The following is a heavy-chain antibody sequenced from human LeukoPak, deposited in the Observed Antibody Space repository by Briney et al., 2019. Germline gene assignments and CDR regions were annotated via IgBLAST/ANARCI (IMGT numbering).Heavy chain of an antibody. CDR1: GFTFSSYG. Sequence: GGSLRLSCAASGFTFSSYGMHWVRQAPGKGLEGVAFIRYDGSNKYYADSVKGRFTISRDNSKNTLYLQMNSLRAEDTAVYYCAKDSGMSSGPPRPDYWGQGTLVTVSS. CDR2: IRYDGSNK. D-gene: IGHD3-22*01. V-gene: IGHV3-30*02. CDR3: AKDSGMSSGPPRPDY. J-gene: IGHJ4*02.